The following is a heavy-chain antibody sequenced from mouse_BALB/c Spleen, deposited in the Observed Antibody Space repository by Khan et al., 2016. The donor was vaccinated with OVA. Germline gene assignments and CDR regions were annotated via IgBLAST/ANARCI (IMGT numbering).Heavy chain of an antibody. CDR2: ISSGDSTV. Sequence: EVVLVESGGGLVQPGGSRKLSCVVSGFTISSFGMHWVRQAPKKGLEWVAYISSGDSTVYYVDTVKGRFTISKDNHKNTLFLQMTSLRSEYTAMYDCVRSGGNFHWYFDVWGAGTSVTVSS. CDR1: GFTISSFG. V-gene: IGHV5-17*02. CDR3: VRSGGNFHWYFDV. D-gene: IGHD2-1*01. J-gene: IGHJ1*01.